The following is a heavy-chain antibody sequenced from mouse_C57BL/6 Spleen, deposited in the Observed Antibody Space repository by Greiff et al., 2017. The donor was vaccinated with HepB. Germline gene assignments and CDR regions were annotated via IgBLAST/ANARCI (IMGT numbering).Heavy chain of an antibody. CDR1: GYTFTSYW. D-gene: IGHD2-2*01. V-gene: IGHV1-55*01. CDR3: ARRDYYGYDSPGYWYFDV. CDR2: IYPGSGSP. Sequence: VQLQQSGAELVKPGASVKMSCKASGYTFTSYWITWVKQRPGQGLEWIGDIYPGSGSPNYNEKFKSKATLTVDTSSSTAYMQLSSLTSEDSAVYYCARRDYYGYDSPGYWYFDVWGTGTTVTVSS. J-gene: IGHJ1*03.